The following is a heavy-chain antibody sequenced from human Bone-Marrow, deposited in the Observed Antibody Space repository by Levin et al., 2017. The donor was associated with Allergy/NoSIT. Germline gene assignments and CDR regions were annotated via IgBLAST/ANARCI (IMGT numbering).Heavy chain of an antibody. D-gene: IGHD3-10*01. CDR3: ARGGRWSFSYYFDY. J-gene: IGHJ4*02. V-gene: IGHV4-34*01. CDR2: INHSGST. CDR1: GGSFTGYF. Sequence: MAGGSLRLSCAVDGGSFTGYFWTWIRQPPGKGLEWIGEINHSGSTKYNPSLTSRVTISVDTSKKEFSLNLRSVTAADTAVFYCARGGRWSFSYYFDYWGQGTRVTVSS.